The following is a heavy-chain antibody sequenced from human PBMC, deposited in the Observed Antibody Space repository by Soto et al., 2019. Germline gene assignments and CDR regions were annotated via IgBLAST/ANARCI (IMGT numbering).Heavy chain of an antibody. D-gene: IGHD2-21*01. CDR1: GYTFTTLA. J-gene: IGHJ4*02. CDR2: INAGNGYT. Sequence: QVQLVQSGAEVRRSGASVKVSCKASGYTFTTLAMHWVRQAPGQRLEWMGYINAGNGYTKYSQNFQDRVTITRDTLASTAYTELSSMRCEDPAVYFCAGQYCGGYCSAEYGGQGTLVTVSS. CDR3: AGQYCGGYCSAEY. V-gene: IGHV1-3*01.